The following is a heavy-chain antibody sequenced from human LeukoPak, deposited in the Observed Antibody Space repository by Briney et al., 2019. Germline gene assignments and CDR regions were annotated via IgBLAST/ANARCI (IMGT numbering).Heavy chain of an antibody. CDR1: GVSISSSNSY. Sequence: PSETLSLTCTVSGVSISSSNSYWGWIRQPPGKGLEWIGSIYYSGNTYYNASLKSRVTISIDTSKNQFSLKLTSVTAADTAVYYCARQTGSGLFTLPGGQGTLVTVSS. J-gene: IGHJ4*02. D-gene: IGHD3/OR15-3a*01. V-gene: IGHV4-39*01. CDR2: IYYSGNT. CDR3: ARQTGSGLFTLP.